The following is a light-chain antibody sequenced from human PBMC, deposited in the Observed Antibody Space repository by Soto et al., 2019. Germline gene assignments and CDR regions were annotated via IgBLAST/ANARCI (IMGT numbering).Light chain of an antibody. CDR2: DVS. CDR1: SSDVGGYNY. V-gene: IGLV2-14*03. CDR3: CSYTSSSTPWV. Sequence: QSVLTQPASVSGSPGQSITISCTGTSSDVGGYNYVSWYQQHPGKAPKLMIYDVSDRPSGISNRFSASKSGNTASLTISGLQAEDAADYYCCSYTSSSTPWVFGTGTKVTV. J-gene: IGLJ1*01.